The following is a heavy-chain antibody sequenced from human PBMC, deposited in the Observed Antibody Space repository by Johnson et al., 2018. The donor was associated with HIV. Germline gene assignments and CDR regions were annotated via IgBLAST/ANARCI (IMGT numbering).Heavy chain of an antibody. V-gene: IGHV3-30*02. J-gene: IGHJ3*02. Sequence: QVQLVESGGGVVQPGGSLRLSCAASGFTFSSYGMHWVRQAPGKGLEWVAFIRYDGSNKYYADSVKGRFTISRDNSKNTLYLQMNSLRAEDTAVYYCASTGYSSGWYWDAFDIWGQGTMVTVSS. D-gene: IGHD6-19*01. CDR1: GFTFSSYG. CDR2: IRYDGSNK. CDR3: ASTGYSSGWYWDAFDI.